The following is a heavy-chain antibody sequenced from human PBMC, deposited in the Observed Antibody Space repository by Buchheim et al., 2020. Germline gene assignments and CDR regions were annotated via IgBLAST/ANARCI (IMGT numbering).Heavy chain of an antibody. CDR3: ARGMNHYDSTPPWFDP. Sequence: QVQLQESGPGLVKPSETLSLTCTVSGDSISGSDEYWSWLRQPPGKGLEWIAYIYHSGTTYYNPSLGSRIVISVETSKNQFPLRLSSVTAADTAVYYCARGMNHYDSTPPWFDPWGRGTL. J-gene: IGHJ5*02. CDR2: IYHSGTT. V-gene: IGHV4-30-4*01. CDR1: GDSISGSDEY. D-gene: IGHD3-22*01.